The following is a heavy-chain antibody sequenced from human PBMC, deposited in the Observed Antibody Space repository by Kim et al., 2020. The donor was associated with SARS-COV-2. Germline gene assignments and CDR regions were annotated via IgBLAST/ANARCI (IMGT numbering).Heavy chain of an antibody. CDR3: ARIYSSYFYLDV. V-gene: IGHV4-39*01. D-gene: IGHD2-15*01. J-gene: IGHJ6*03. Sequence: FFNPSLSSRVAMSVDTSKMQFSLRLSSVTAADTAVYFCARIYSSYFYLDVWGKGTSVTVSS.